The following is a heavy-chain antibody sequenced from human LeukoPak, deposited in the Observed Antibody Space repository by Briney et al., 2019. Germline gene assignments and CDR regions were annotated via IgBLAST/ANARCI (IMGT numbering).Heavy chain of an antibody. D-gene: IGHD3-10*01. CDR1: RFTLSNYW. CDR2: IKQDGSET. Sequence: GGSLRLSCAASRFTLSNYWMSWVRQAPGKGLEWVANIKQDGSETYYVDSVKGRFTISRDNAKNSLSLQMNSLRAEDTAVYYCARDKVSYGSGSYYGYWGQGTLVTVSS. CDR3: ARDKVSYGSGSYYGY. V-gene: IGHV3-7*01. J-gene: IGHJ4*02.